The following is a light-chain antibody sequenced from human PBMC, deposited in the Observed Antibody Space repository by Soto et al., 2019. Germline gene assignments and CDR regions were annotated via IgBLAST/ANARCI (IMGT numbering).Light chain of an antibody. J-gene: IGKJ1*01. CDR1: QSVSSSF. V-gene: IGKV3-20*01. CDR2: GAS. Sequence: EIVLTHSPGTLSLSQGERATLPCRASQSVSSSFLAWYQQKPGQAPRLLTDGASSRATGIPDRVSGSGSGTDFTLTSSRLEPEDVAVYYCHQYGSSPATVGQGTKVDIK. CDR3: HQYGSSPAT.